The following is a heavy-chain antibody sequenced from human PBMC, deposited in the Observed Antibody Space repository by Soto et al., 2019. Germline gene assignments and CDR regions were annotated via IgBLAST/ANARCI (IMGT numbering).Heavy chain of an antibody. CDR3: ARDGNFAFRGYSFAFDL. D-gene: IGHD5-18*01. Sequence: ASVKVSCKASGYRFTTYYIHWVRQAPGQGLEWMGRMNIDTGGTTYAQKFQGRVTMTRDTSISTAYMEVSSVKSDDTAMYYCARDGNFAFRGYSFAFDLWGQGTLVPSPQ. J-gene: IGHJ4*02. V-gene: IGHV1-2*06. CDR2: MNIDTGGT. CDR1: GYRFTTYY.